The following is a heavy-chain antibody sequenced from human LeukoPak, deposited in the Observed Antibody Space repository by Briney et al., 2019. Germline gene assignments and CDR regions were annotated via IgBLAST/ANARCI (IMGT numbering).Heavy chain of an antibody. CDR1: GYTFTGYG. CDR2: ISGYNGNT. J-gene: IGHJ4*02. V-gene: IGHV1-18*01. Sequence: ASVKVSCKASGYTFTGYGVSWVRQAPGQGPEWMGWISGYNGNTNSPQKIQGRVTMTTDTSTSTAYMELRSLRSDDTAVYYCATGRVGFDYWGQGTLVTVSS. D-gene: IGHD1-26*01. CDR3: ATGRVGFDY.